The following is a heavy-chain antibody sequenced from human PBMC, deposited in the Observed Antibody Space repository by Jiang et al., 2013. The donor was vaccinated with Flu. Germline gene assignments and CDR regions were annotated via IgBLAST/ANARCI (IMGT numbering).Heavy chain of an antibody. V-gene: IGHV1-3*01. CDR1: GYTFTSYA. J-gene: IGHJ6*01. CDR3: ARARIFSTAAVEYYYYGMDV. D-gene: IGHD6-13*01. Sequence: GAEVKKPGASVKVSCKASGYTFTSYAMHWVRQAPGQRLEWMGWINAGNGNTKYSQKFQGRVTITRDTSASTAYMELSSLRSEDTAVYYCARARIFSTAAVEYYYYGMDVVGPRATVTVSS. CDR2: INAGNGNT.